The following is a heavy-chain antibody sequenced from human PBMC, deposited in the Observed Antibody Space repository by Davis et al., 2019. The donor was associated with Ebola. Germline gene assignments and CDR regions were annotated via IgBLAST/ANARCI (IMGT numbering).Heavy chain of an antibody. V-gene: IGHV1-8*01. D-gene: IGHD6-25*01. CDR3: TRSETSSGWFDP. Sequence: AASVQVSSKASSYTFLSYYINWLRQATGQGLEWMGWMNPNSGNTGYAQMFQGSVTMTRNNSITTAYMELSNLRSEDTAVYYCTRSETSSGWFDPWGQGTPVTVSS. J-gene: IGHJ5*02. CDR1: SYTFLSYY. CDR2: MNPNSGNT.